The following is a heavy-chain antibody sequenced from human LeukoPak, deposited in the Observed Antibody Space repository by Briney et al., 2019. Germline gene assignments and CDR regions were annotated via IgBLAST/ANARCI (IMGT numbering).Heavy chain of an antibody. V-gene: IGHV3-21*01. Sequence: GGSLRLSCAASGFTFSSYSMNWVRQAPGKGLEWVSSISSSSSYIYYADSVKGRFTISRDNAKNSLYLQMNSLRAEDTAVYYCARDEFLVRGVLKLFDYWGQGTLATVSS. CDR2: ISSSSSYI. J-gene: IGHJ4*02. CDR3: ARDEFLVRGVLKLFDY. CDR1: GFTFSSYS. D-gene: IGHD3-10*01.